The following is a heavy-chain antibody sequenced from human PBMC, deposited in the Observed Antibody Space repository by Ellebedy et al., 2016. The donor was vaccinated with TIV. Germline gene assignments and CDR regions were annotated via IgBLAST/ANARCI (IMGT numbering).Heavy chain of an antibody. Sequence: GGSLRLSXAASGFTFNSYAMSWVRLAPGKGPEWVSVISGSGGSTHYADSVKGRFTISRDNSKNTLYLQMNSLRGEETAVYYCAKDRPYYYDSRGYSDAFDVWGQGTMVTVSS. CDR2: ISGSGGST. CDR1: GFTFNSYA. D-gene: IGHD3-22*01. CDR3: AKDRPYYYDSRGYSDAFDV. V-gene: IGHV3-23*01. J-gene: IGHJ3*01.